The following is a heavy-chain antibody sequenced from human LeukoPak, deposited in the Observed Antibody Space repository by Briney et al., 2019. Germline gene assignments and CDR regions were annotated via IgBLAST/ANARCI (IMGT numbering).Heavy chain of an antibody. D-gene: IGHD3-16*01. CDR3: ARVKDPGGYYYYYYMDI. Sequence: SETLSLTCTVSGGSISSYYWSWIRQPPGKGLERIGYIYYSGSTNYNPSLKSRVTISVDTSKNQFSLKVSSVTAADTAVYYCARVKDPGGYYYYYYMDIWGKGNTVTVSS. V-gene: IGHV4-59*12. CDR2: IYYSGST. J-gene: IGHJ6*03. CDR1: GGSISSYY.